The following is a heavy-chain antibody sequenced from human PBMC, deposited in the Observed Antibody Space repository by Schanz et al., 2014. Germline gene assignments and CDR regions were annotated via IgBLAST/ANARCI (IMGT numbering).Heavy chain of an antibody. D-gene: IGHD1-1*01. CDR3: AKIERNED. V-gene: IGHV3-48*01. CDR2: VSRSTPDI. CDR1: GFTFSTFA. J-gene: IGHJ4*02. Sequence: EVQLVESGGDLVQPGGSLRLSCSASGFTFSTFAMHWVRQAPGKGLEWVSYVSRSTPDIYYADSVKGRFTISRDNSKNTLYLQMNSLRAEDTAVYFCAKIERNEDWGQGTLVTVSS.